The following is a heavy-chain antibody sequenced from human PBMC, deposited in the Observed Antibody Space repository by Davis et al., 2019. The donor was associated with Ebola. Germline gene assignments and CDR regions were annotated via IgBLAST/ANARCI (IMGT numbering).Heavy chain of an antibody. J-gene: IGHJ4*02. CDR1: GFTFSSYG. V-gene: IGHV3-33*06. CDR2: IWYDGSNK. D-gene: IGHD5-18*01. Sequence: LSLTCAASGFTFSSYGMHWVRQAPGKGLEWVAVIWYDGSNKYYADSVKGRFTISRDNSKNTLYLQMNSLRAEDTAVYYCAKDRYSYANGFDYWGQGTLVTVSS. CDR3: AKDRYSYANGFDY.